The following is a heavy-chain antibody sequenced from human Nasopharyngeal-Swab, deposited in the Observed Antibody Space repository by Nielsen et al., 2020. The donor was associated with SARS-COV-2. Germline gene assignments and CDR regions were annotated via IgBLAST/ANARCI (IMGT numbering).Heavy chain of an antibody. CDR2: INPNSGGT. CDR1: GYTFTGYY. Sequence: ASVKVSCKASGYTFTGYYMHWERQAPGQGLEWMGRINPNSGGTNYAQKFQGRVTMTRDTSISTAYMELSRLRSDDTAVYYCARVGSYGSSWYFDLWGRGTLVTVSS. V-gene: IGHV1-2*06. J-gene: IGHJ2*01. CDR3: ARVGSYGSSWYFDL. D-gene: IGHD5-18*01.